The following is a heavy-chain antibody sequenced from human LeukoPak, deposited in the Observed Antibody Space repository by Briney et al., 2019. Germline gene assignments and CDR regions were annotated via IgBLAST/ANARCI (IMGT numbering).Heavy chain of an antibody. CDR3: ARAMNAPGIGAGWFDP. V-gene: IGHV1-18*01. J-gene: IGHJ5*02. CDR1: GYTFTSYG. D-gene: IGHD3-10*01. Sequence: RASVKVSCKASGYTFTSYGISWVRQAPGQGLEWMGWISAYNGNTNYAQKLQGRVTMTTDTSTSTAYMELRSLRSDDTAVYYCARAMNAPGIGAGWFDPWGQGTLVTVSS. CDR2: ISAYNGNT.